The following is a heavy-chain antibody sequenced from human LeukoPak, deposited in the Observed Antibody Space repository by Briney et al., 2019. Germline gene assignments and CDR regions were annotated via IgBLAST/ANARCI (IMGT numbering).Heavy chain of an antibody. J-gene: IGHJ4*02. Sequence: SVKLSCKASGGTFSSYAISWVRQAPGQGLEWMGRIIPIFGTANYAQKFQGRVTITTDESTSTAYMELSSLRSEDTAVYYCARAYYYDSSGWSFDYWGQGTLVTVSS. CDR2: IIPIFGTA. D-gene: IGHD3-22*01. CDR3: ARAYYYDSSGWSFDY. V-gene: IGHV1-69*05. CDR1: GGTFSSYA.